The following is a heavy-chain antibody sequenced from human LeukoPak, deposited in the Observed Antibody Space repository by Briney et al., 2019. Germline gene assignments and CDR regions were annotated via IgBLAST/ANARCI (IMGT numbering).Heavy chain of an antibody. CDR1: GFTFGDYW. D-gene: IGHD5-18*01. CDR2: INSDGSDT. V-gene: IGHV3-74*01. J-gene: IGHJ4*02. CDR3: AGGDRGYTFGYTY. Sequence: GGSLRLSCAPSGFTFGDYWMHWVRQAPGRGRAWVSRINSDGSDTSYADSVKGRFTISRDNAKNTLYLQMNSLRAEDTAVYYCAGGDRGYTFGYTYWGQGTLLTVSS.